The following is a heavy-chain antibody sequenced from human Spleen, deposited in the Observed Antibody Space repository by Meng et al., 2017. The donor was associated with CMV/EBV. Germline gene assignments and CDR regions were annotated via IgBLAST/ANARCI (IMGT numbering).Heavy chain of an antibody. CDR3: ARHGEGPRFDY. V-gene: IGHV4-39*01. CDR1: GGSITSSSYF. J-gene: IGHJ4*02. Sequence: CTVSGGSITSSSYFWGWIRQPPGKGLEWIGSIYYTGSTYYNPSLKSRVTISVDTSRNQFSLKLSSVPAADTAVYYCARHGEGPRFDYWGQGTLVTVSS. CDR2: IYYTGST. D-gene: IGHD3-10*01.